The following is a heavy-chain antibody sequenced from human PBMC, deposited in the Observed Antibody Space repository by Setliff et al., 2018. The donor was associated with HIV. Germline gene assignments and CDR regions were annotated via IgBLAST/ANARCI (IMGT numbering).Heavy chain of an antibody. CDR1: GFTFSSYC. CDR3: ARSGGIGNYHWDV. Sequence: PGGSLRLSCVASGFTFSSYCMDWFRRAPGKGLERVSSISYGSTYIYQSDSVRGRFTISRDDAKKSLYLQMNSLGAEDTAVYYCARSGGIGNYHWDVWGKGTTVTVSS. CDR2: ISYGSTYI. V-gene: IGHV3-21*01. D-gene: IGHD3-16*01. J-gene: IGHJ6*03.